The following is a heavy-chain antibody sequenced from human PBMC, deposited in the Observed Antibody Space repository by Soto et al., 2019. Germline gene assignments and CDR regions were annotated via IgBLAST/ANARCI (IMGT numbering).Heavy chain of an antibody. J-gene: IGHJ6*02. CDR1: GFMFSTYL. V-gene: IGHV3-7*01. D-gene: IGHD3-16*01. CDR3: VGALTYEVPYYYYGMDV. CDR2: IRQGGNEK. Sequence: GGSLRLSCTASGFMFSTYLMSWVRQAPGKGLEWVANIRQGGNEKFYVDSVKGRFTISRDNAKKSLYLQMNSLRAEDTAVYYCVGALTYEVPYYYYGMDVWGQGTPVTVSS.